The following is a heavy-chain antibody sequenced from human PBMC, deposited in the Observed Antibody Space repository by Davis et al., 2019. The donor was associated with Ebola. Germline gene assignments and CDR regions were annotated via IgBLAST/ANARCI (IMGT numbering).Heavy chain of an antibody. J-gene: IGHJ6*02. CDR1: GFTFDDYA. Sequence: GGSLRLSCAASGFTFDDYAMHWVRQAPGKGLEWVSGISWNSGSIGYADSVKGRFTISRDNAKNSLYLQMNSLRAEDTAVYYCARRLITMVRGVSHYYYYYGMDVWGQGTTVTVSS. CDR2: ISWNSGSI. V-gene: IGHV3-9*01. D-gene: IGHD3-10*01. CDR3: ARRLITMVRGVSHYYYYYGMDV.